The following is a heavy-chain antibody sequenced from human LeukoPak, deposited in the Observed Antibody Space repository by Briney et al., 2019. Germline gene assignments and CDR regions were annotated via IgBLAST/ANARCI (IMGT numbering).Heavy chain of an antibody. J-gene: IGHJ1*01. CDR2: YNGNT. V-gene: IGHV1-18*01. CDR3: ARVAYDFWSGYSDFQH. D-gene: IGHD3-3*01. Sequence: YNGNTNYTQKLQARVTMTTDTSTSTAYTELRSLRSDDTAVYYCARVAYDFWSGYSDFQHWGQGTLVTVSS.